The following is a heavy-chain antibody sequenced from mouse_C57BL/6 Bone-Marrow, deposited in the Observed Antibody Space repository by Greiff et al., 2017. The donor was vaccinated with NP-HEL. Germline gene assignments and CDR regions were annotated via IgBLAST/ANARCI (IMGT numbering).Heavy chain of an antibody. Sequence: ESGPELVKPGASVKISCKASGYTFTDYYINWVKQRPGQGLEWIGWIFPGSGSTYYNEKFKGKATLTVDKSSSTAYMLLSSLTSEDSAVYFCARRLQLHYYAMDYWGQGTSVTVSS. J-gene: IGHJ4*01. CDR2: IFPGSGST. D-gene: IGHD3-1*01. CDR1: GYTFTDYY. V-gene: IGHV1-75*01. CDR3: ARRLQLHYYAMDY.